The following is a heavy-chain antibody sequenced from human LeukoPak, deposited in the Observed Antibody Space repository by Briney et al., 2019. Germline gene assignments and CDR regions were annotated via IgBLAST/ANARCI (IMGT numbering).Heavy chain of an antibody. CDR1: GFSISSGYF. D-gene: IGHD6-13*01. Sequence: SETLSLTCAVSGFSISSGYFWAWIRQSPGKGLEWIGSIFHSGITYYNPSLKSRITISVDTSKNQFSLRLSSVTAADTAVYYCARVISVPGIAAAGPFRLDAFDIWGQGTMVTVSS. CDR2: IFHSGIT. CDR3: ARVISVPGIAAAGPFRLDAFDI. V-gene: IGHV4-38-2*01. J-gene: IGHJ3*02.